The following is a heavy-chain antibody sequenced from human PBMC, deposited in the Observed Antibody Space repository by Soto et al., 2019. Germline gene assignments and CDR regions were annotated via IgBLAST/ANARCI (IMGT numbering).Heavy chain of an antibody. V-gene: IGHV4-59*08. CDR3: ARQDTSGYAFDY. J-gene: IGHJ4*02. CDR2: IYNIGST. Sequence: SETLSLTCTVSGGSISGYYWRWLRQPPGKGLEWIGYIYNIGSTNYNPSLRSRVTISVDTSKNQFSLKLSSVTAADTAVYYCARQDTSGYAFDYWGQGTLVTVSS. CDR1: GGSISGYY. D-gene: IGHD3-22*01.